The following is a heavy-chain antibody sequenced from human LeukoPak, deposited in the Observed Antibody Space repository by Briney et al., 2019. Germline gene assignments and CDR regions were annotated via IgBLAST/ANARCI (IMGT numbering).Heavy chain of an antibody. J-gene: IGHJ4*02. V-gene: IGHV1-18*01. CDR1: GYTFTSYG. CDR3: ARVTKYSSGTTADY. Sequence: GASVKVSCKASGYTFTSYGISWVRQAPGQGLEWMGWTSAYNGNTNYAQKLQGRATMTTDTSTSTAYMELRSLRSDDTAVYYCARVTKYSSGTTADYWGQGTLVTVSS. D-gene: IGHD6-19*01. CDR2: TSAYNGNT.